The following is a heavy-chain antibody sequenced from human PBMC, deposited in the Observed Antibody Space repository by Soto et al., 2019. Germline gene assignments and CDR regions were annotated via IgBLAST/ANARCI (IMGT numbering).Heavy chain of an antibody. D-gene: IGHD4-17*01. V-gene: IGHV1-18*01. J-gene: IGHJ5*02. CDR1: GYTFSSYD. CDR2: ISAYNGDT. CDR3: ARDRDDYVNWFDP. Sequence: GASLKVSCKASGYTFSSYDISWVRQAPGQGLEWMGRISAYNGDTNYAQNLQGRVTMTTDTSTSTAYMELRSLRSDDTAVYYCARDRDDYVNWFDPWGQGTLVTVSS.